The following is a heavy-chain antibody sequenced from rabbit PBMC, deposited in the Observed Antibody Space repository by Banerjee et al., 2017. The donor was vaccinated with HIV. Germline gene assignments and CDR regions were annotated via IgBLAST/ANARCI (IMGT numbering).Heavy chain of an antibody. CDR2: INSSSRNV. CDR1: GFSFSNKYV. Sequence: QEQLEESGGDLVKPEGSLTITCTASGFSFSNKYVMCWVRQAPGKGLEWIGCINSSSRNVVYASWVNGRFTISRSTSLSTVDLKMTGLTVADTATYFCARDYAGYIGYGYYFNLWGPGTLVTVS. D-gene: IGHD7-1*01. J-gene: IGHJ4*01. CDR3: ARDYAGYIGYGYYFNL. V-gene: IGHV1S43*01.